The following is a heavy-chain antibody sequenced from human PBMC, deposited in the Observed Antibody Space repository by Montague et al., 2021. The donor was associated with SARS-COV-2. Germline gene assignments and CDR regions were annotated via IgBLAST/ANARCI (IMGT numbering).Heavy chain of an antibody. CDR3: AGKVLTVPADY. Sequence: SETLSLTCAVSGVSITSTNWWSLVRQPPGKGLEWIGEISYGGIATYNPSVKSRATISMDRSRNLFSLKLNSVTAADTAIYYCAGKVLTVPADYWGQGTLVTVS. J-gene: IGHJ4*02. D-gene: IGHD4-11*01. CDR2: ISYGGIA. V-gene: IGHV4-4*02. CDR1: GVSITSTNW.